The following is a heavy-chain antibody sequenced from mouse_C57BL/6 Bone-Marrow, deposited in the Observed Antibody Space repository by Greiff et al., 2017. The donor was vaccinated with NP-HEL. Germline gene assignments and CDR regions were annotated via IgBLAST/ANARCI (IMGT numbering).Heavy chain of an antibody. V-gene: IGHV1-80*01. CDR3: ARGAY. CDR2: IYPGDGDT. J-gene: IGHJ3*01. CDR1: GYEFSNYW. Sequence: VKLMESGAELVKPGASVKISCKASGYEFSNYWMNWVKQRPGKGLEWIGQIYPGDGDTNYNGKFKDKATLTADKSSSTAYMQLSMLTSEGSAVYFCARGAYWGQGTLVTVSA.